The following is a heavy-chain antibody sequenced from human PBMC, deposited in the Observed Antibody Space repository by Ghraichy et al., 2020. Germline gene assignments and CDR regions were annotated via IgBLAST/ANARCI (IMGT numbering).Heavy chain of an antibody. CDR1: GFTFSSSA. Sequence: GGSLRLSCAASGFTFSSSAMHWVRQAPGKGLEWVAVISYDGIYTYFADSVKGRFTISRDNSKNTLYLQMNSLRPDDTAVYYCTRDAYCGGDCYFHWYFDLGGRGTLVTVSS. V-gene: IGHV3-30*04. D-gene: IGHD2-21*02. J-gene: IGHJ2*01. CDR3: TRDAYCGGDCYFHWYFDL. CDR2: ISYDGIYT.